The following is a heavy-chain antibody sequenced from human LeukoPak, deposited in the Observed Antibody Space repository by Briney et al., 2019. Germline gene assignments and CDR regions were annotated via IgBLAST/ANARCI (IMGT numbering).Heavy chain of an antibody. CDR1: GFTVSSNY. CDR2: INHSGST. Sequence: PGGSLRLSCAASGFTVSSNYMSWVRQPPGKGLEWIGEINHSGSTNYNPSLKSRVTISVDTSKNQFSLKLSSVTAADTAVYYCARLRVQLWLSYYMDVWGKGTTVTISS. CDR3: ARLRVQLWLSYYMDV. D-gene: IGHD5-18*01. J-gene: IGHJ6*03. V-gene: IGHV4-34*01.